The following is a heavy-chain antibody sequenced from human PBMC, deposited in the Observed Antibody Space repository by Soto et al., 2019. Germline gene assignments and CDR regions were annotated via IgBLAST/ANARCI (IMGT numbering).Heavy chain of an antibody. Sequence: QITLKESGPTLVTPTQTLTLTCTCSGFSLSSPAVGVNWIRQPPGKALEWLALIYWDDDNHYNPSLNNRLTITKDTSKNQVVLTLANMDPMDTATYYCAHGSGWLSDYWGQRTLVTVSS. CDR1: GFSLSSPAVG. J-gene: IGHJ4*02. CDR2: IYWDDDN. V-gene: IGHV2-5*02. D-gene: IGHD6-19*01. CDR3: AHGSGWLSDY.